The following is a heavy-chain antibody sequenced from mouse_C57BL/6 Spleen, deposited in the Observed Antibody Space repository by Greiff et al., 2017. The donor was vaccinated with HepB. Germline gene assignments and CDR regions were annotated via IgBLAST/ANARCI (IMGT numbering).Heavy chain of an antibody. J-gene: IGHJ1*03. V-gene: IGHV1-82*01. CDR2: IYPGDGDT. CDR1: GYAFSSSW. Sequence: VQLQQSGPELVKPGASVKISCKASGYAFSSSWMNWVKQRPGKGLEWIGRIYPGDGDTNYNGKFKGKATLTADKSSSTAYMQLSSLTSEDSAVYFCARGYSWYFDVWGTGTTVTVSS. D-gene: IGHD2-3*01. CDR3: ARGYSWYFDV.